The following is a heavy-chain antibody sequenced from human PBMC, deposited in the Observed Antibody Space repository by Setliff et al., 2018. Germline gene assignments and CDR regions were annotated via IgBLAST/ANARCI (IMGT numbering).Heavy chain of an antibody. Sequence: ASVKVSCKTSGYNFITLGINWVRQAPGQGLEWVGWISPYSGKTDYAQKFQGRVIMTIDSSTTTAYMELKNLRSDDTAVYFCARGRGPDIVVTIPGDYWGQGTPVTVSS. CDR2: ISPYSGKT. CDR3: ARGRGPDIVVTIPGDY. V-gene: IGHV1-18*01. D-gene: IGHD2-15*01. J-gene: IGHJ4*02. CDR1: GYNFITLG.